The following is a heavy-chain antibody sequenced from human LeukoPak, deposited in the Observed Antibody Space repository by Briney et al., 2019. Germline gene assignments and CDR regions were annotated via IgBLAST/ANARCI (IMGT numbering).Heavy chain of an antibody. Sequence: SQTLSLTCTVSGASITGGGYYWTWLRQLPGRGLEWIGYFSYSGNTYYNPSLQSRVTVSVDTPKNQFSLKLRSVTAADTAVYYCARRQDSSGPQAPVYWYFDLWGRGTQVTVSS. CDR1: GASITGGGYY. CDR3: ARRQDSSGPQAPVYWYFDL. CDR2: FSYSGNT. D-gene: IGHD3-22*01. V-gene: IGHV4-31*03. J-gene: IGHJ2*01.